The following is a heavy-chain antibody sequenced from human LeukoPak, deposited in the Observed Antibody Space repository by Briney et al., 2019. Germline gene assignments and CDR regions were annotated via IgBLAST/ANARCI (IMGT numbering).Heavy chain of an antibody. J-gene: IGHJ4*02. CDR3: ARDGYYYDSSGPVDY. V-gene: IGHV4-39*07. Sequence: SETLSLTCTVSGGSISNRNYHWGWIRQPPGKGLEWIGSIYYSGSTYYNPSLKSRITISVDTSKNQFSLKLSSVTAADTAVYYCARDGYYYDSSGPVDYWGQGTLVTVSS. CDR1: GGSISNRNYH. D-gene: IGHD3-22*01. CDR2: IYYSGST.